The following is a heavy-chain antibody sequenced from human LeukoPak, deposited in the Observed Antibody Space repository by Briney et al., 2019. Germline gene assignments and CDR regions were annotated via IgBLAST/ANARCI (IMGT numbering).Heavy chain of an antibody. Sequence: GGSLRLSCAASGFAFDDYAMHWVRQAPGKGLEWVSLISWDGGSTYYADSVKGRFTISRDNSKNSLYLQMNSLRAEDTALYYCAKDGLRDSSGYYHPYFDYWGQGTLVTVSS. J-gene: IGHJ4*02. D-gene: IGHD3-22*01. CDR1: GFAFDDYA. CDR2: ISWDGGST. V-gene: IGHV3-43D*03. CDR3: AKDGLRDSSGYYHPYFDY.